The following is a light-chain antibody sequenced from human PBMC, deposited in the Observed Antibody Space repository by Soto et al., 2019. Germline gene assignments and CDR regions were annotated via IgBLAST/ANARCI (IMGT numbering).Light chain of an antibody. V-gene: IGLV1-47*01. J-gene: IGLJ2*01. CDR3: AAWDDSLSVV. Sequence: SVLTQPPSASRTPGQRVNISCSGSSSNIGSNYVYWYQQLPGTAPKLLIYRNNQRPSGVPDRFSGSKSGTSASLAISGLRSEDEADYYCAAWDDSLSVVFGGGTKLTVL. CDR1: SSNIGSNY. CDR2: RNN.